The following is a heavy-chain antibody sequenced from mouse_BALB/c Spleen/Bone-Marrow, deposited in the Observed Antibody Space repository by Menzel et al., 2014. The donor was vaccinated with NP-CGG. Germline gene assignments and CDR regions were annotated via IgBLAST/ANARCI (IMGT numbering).Heavy chain of an antibody. J-gene: IGHJ2*01. Sequence: LVESGAELVRPGPSVKISCKASGYAFSSYWMNWVKQRPGQGLEWIGQIYPGDGDTNYNGKFKGKATLTADKSSSTAYMQLSSLTSEDSAVYSCARRGYYYGSSYVDYWGQGTTLTVSS. CDR3: ARRGYYYGSSYVDY. CDR2: IYPGDGDT. CDR1: GYAFSSYW. D-gene: IGHD1-1*01. V-gene: IGHV1-80*01.